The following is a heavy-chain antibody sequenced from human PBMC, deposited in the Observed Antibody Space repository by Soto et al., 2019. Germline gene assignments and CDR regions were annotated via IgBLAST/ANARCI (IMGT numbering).Heavy chain of an antibody. Sequence: PGGSLRLSCVASGFTFTIYEMNWVRQAPGKGLEWISYIDTSGDTIRYADSVKGRFTISRDNAKNSLYLQMNSLRAEDTAVYYRASARYYDILTGYLLGPYFDYWGQGTLVTVSS. CDR2: IDTSGDTI. V-gene: IGHV3-48*03. CDR3: ASARYYDILTGYLLGPYFDY. CDR1: GFTFTIYE. D-gene: IGHD3-9*01. J-gene: IGHJ4*02.